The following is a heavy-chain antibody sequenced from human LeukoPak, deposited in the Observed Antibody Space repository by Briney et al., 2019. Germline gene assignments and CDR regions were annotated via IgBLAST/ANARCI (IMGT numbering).Heavy chain of an antibody. CDR2: ISSTSAYT. CDR3: ARGGTGAFDF. D-gene: IGHD2-8*02. V-gene: IGHV3-11*06. CDR1: GFTFSDYY. J-gene: IGHJ4*02. Sequence: GGSLRPSCAAYGFPFTSGFTFSDYYMSWIRQAPGKGLEWVSYISSTSAYTTYAASLKGRFTIHRDNANTSLYLQMRGLRAEDTAIYYCARGGTGAFDFWGQGTLVTVSS.